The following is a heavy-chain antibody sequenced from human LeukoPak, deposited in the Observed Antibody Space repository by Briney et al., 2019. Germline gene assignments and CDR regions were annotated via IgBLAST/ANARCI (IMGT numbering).Heavy chain of an antibody. CDR2: ISYDGSNK. V-gene: IGHV3-30*03. D-gene: IGHD2-2*01. CDR3: ARRDCSSSSCHYYYYMDV. Sequence: PGGSLRLSCAASGLTFSSYGMHWVRQAPGKGLEWVAVISYDGSNKYYADSVKGRFTISRDNSKNTLYLQMNSLRAEDTAVYYCARRDCSSSSCHYYYYMDVWGQGTTVTVSS. CDR1: GLTFSSYG. J-gene: IGHJ6*02.